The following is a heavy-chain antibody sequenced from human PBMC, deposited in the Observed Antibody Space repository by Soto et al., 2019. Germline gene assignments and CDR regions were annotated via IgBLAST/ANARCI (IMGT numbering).Heavy chain of an antibody. D-gene: IGHD6-19*01. Sequence: PPEALSLTYTVSGYSISNGSYLAWILQPPGKGPEWIASIYHGRTTFYNPSLKSRITISVDTSNNQFSLKLTSVAAADTAVYYCARVHVMVVAGSTFAYWGHGTLVTVSS. CDR2: IYHGRTT. V-gene: IGHV4-38-2*02. CDR1: GYSISNGSY. J-gene: IGHJ4*01. CDR3: ARVHVMVVAGSTFAY.